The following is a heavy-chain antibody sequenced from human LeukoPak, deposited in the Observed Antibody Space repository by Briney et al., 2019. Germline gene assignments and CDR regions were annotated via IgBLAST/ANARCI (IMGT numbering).Heavy chain of an antibody. Sequence: SETLSLTCTVSDGSISRDSYYWGWIRQPPGKGLEWIGSIYYTGNSYYNPSLKSRVTISVDTSKNQFSLNLSSVTAADTAVYYCARDIYDSTGYTNDAFDIWGQGTMVTVSS. CDR1: DGSISRDSYY. V-gene: IGHV4-39*07. J-gene: IGHJ3*02. CDR3: ARDIYDSTGYTNDAFDI. D-gene: IGHD3-22*01. CDR2: IYYTGNS.